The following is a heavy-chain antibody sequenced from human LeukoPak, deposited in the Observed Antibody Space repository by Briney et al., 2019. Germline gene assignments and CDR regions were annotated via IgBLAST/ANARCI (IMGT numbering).Heavy chain of an antibody. CDR2: INSGSTTI. Sequence: GGSLRLSCAASGFTFSTYSMNWVRQAPGKGLEWLSYINSGSTTIYYADSVKGRFTISRDNADNSLYLQMISLTVDDTAVYYCARDFDMPSAAPDYHYYYYMDVWGKGTTVTVSS. D-gene: IGHD3-9*01. J-gene: IGHJ6*03. CDR3: ARDFDMPSAAPDYHYYYYMDV. V-gene: IGHV3-48*04. CDR1: GFTFSTYS.